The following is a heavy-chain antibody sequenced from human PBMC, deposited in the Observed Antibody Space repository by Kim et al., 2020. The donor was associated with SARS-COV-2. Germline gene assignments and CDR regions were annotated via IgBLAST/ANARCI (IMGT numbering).Heavy chain of an antibody. CDR3: ARHSLTCIQLCYIEY. Sequence: GGSLRLSCAASGFTFSSYNMNWVRQAPGKGLEWVSSISSSGTYIFYADSLKGRFTISRDNAKNSLYLQMNSLRAEDTAVYYCARHSLTCIQLCYIEYWGQGTLVTVS. J-gene: IGHJ4*02. V-gene: IGHV3-21*01. D-gene: IGHD5-18*01. CDR2: ISSSGTYI. CDR1: GFTFSSYN.